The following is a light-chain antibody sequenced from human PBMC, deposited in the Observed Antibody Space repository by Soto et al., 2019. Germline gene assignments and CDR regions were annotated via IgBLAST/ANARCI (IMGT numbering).Light chain of an antibody. CDR1: SSNIGSNY. Sequence: VLTQPPSASGTPGQRVTISCSGSSSNIGSNYVYWYQQLPGTAPKLLIYRNNQRPSGVPDRFSGSKSGTSASLVISGLRSEDEADYYCAAWDDSLSGPVFGGGTQLTVL. V-gene: IGLV1-47*01. CDR2: RNN. J-gene: IGLJ7*01. CDR3: AAWDDSLSGPV.